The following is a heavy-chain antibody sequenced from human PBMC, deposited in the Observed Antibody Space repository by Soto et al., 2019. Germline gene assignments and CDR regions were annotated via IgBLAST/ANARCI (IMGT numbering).Heavy chain of an antibody. Sequence: ASVKISCKASGYTFTSYAMHWVRQAPGQRLEWMGWINAGNGNTKYSQKFQGRVTITRDTSASTAYMELSSLRSEDTAVYYCARDPSYYGMDVWAQGTTVTVSS. CDR3: ARDPSYYGMDV. CDR2: INAGNGNT. J-gene: IGHJ6*02. CDR1: GYTFTSYA. V-gene: IGHV1-3*01.